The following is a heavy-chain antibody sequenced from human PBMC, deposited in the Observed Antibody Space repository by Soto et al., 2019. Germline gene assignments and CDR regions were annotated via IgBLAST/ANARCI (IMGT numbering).Heavy chain of an antibody. J-gene: IGHJ5*02. CDR1: GGSISSYY. Sequence: QVQLQESGPGLVKPSETLSLTCTVSGGSISSYYWSWIRQPPGKGLEWIGYIYYSGSTNYNPSLKSRVTISVDTSKNQFSLKLSSVTAADTAVYYCARVRTFTMIVGAGGTEGWFDPWGQGTLVTVSS. CDR3: ARVRTFTMIVGAGGTEGWFDP. CDR2: IYYSGST. D-gene: IGHD3-22*01. V-gene: IGHV4-59*01.